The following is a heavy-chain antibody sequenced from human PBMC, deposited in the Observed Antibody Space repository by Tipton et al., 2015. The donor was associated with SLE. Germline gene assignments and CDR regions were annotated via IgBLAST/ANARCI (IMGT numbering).Heavy chain of an antibody. CDR1: GFTFSSYG. V-gene: IGHV3-33*01. J-gene: IGHJ2*01. D-gene: IGHD3-16*01. Sequence: SLRLSCAASGFTFSSYGMHWVRQAPGKGLEWVAVIWYDGSNKYYADSVKGRFTISRDNSKNTLYLQMNSLRAEDTAVYYCARDQKRFMITFGGGSDWYFDLWGRGTLVTVSS. CDR3: ARDQKRFMITFGGGSDWYFDL. CDR2: IWYDGSNK.